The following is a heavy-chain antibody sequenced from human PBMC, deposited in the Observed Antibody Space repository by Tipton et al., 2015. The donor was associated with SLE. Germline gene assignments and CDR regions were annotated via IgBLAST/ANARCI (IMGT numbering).Heavy chain of an antibody. CDR3: AREFLNPVTTVHYYFDL. CDR2: IYITGTT. D-gene: IGHD4-11*01. V-gene: IGHV4-4*07. Sequence: TLSLTCTFSGGSLRNYYCSWIRQPAGKGLEWIGLIYITGTTNYNPSLKSRLSMSIDASKNQFSVRLSSVTAADTAVYYCAREFLNPVTTVHYYFDLWGRGTLVTVSS. CDR1: GGSLRNYY. J-gene: IGHJ2*01.